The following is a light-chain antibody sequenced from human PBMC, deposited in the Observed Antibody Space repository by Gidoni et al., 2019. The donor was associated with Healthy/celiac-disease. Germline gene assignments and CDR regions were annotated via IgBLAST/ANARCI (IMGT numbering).Light chain of an antibody. CDR3: CSYAGGYTVL. J-gene: IGLJ2*01. CDR2: DVI. V-gene: IGLV2-11*01. Sequence: QSDLTQPRSVSGSPGQSVTISCTGTSDDVGGYGFVSWYQQHPGKAPKLILYDVIKRPSGVRDRFSGSKSGNTASLTISGLQAEDEADYYCCSYAGGYTVLFGEGTTVTVL. CDR1: SDDVGGYGF.